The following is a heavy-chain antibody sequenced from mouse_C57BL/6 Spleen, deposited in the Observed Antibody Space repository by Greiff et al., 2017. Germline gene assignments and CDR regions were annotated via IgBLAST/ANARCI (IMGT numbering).Heavy chain of an antibody. V-gene: IGHV1-26*01. CDR3: ARNSNLSFDV. CDR2: INPNNGGT. CDR1: GYTFTDYY. Sequence: EVQLQQSGPELVKPGASVKISCKASGYTFTDYYMNWVKQSHGKSLEWIGDINPNNGGTSYNQKFKGKATLTVDKSSSTAYMELRSLTSEDSAVYYCARNSNLSFDVWGTGTTVTVSS. D-gene: IGHD2-5*01. J-gene: IGHJ1*03.